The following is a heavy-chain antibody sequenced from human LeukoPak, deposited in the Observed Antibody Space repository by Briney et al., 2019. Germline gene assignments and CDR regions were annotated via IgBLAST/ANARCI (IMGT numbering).Heavy chain of an antibody. Sequence: PGGSLRLSCAAFGFTFSDYYMSWIRQAPGKGLEWVSYISSSSSYTNYADSVKGRFTISRDNAKNSLYLQMNSLRAEDTAVYYCARDLIIAAAGTNWFDPWGQGTLVTVSS. V-gene: IGHV3-11*06. J-gene: IGHJ5*02. CDR3: ARDLIIAAAGTNWFDP. CDR1: GFTFSDYY. D-gene: IGHD6-13*01. CDR2: ISSSSSYT.